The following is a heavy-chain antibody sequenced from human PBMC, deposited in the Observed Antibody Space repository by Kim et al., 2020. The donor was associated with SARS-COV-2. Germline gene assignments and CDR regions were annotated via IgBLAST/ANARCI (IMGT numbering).Heavy chain of an antibody. D-gene: IGHD6-19*01. CDR1: GYTFTSYG. Sequence: ASVKVSCKASGYTFTSYGISWVRQAPGQGLEWMGWISAYNGNTNYAQKLQCRVTMTTDTSTSTAYMELRNLRSDDTAVYYYARVGSSGWSNYYYHGRDVWGQGTTVTVSS. J-gene: IGHJ6*02. V-gene: IGHV1-18*04. CDR3: ARVGSSGWSNYYYHGRDV. CDR2: ISAYNGNT.